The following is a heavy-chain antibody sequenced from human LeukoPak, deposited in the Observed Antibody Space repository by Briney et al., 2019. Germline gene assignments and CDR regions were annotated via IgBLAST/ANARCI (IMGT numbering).Heavy chain of an antibody. D-gene: IGHD5-18*01. CDR1: GFTFSSYS. J-gene: IGHJ6*02. CDR3: ARDPGRVVDTAMVRYYYYYGMDV. CDR2: ISSSSSYI. V-gene: IGHV3-21*01. Sequence: GGSLRLSCAASGFTFSSYSMNWVRQAPGKGLEWVSSISSSSSYIYYADSVKGRFTISRDNAKNSLYLQMNSLRAEDTAVYYCARDPGRVVDTAMVRYYYYYGMDVWGQGTTVTVSS.